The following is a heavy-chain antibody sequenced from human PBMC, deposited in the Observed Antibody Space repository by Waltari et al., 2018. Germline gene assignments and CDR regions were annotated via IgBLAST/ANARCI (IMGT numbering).Heavy chain of an antibody. CDR2: MNPNSGNT. D-gene: IGHD6-6*01. V-gene: IGHV1-8*01. CDR3: ARGPVPPDY. CDR1: GYTFTSYD. J-gene: IGHJ4*02. Sequence: QVQLLQSGAEVKKPGASVQVSCKASGYTFTSYDSNWVRQATGQGREWMGWMNPNSGNTGYAQKFQGRVTMTRNNSISTAYMELSSRRSEDTAVDDCARGPVPPDYWGQGTLVTVSS.